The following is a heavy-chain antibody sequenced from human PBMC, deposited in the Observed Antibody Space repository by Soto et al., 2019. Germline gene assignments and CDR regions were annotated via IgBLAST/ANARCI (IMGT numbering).Heavy chain of an antibody. J-gene: IGHJ3*02. CDR3: ARERGSYYDSSFGAFDI. D-gene: IGHD3-22*01. CDR2: ISAYNGNT. V-gene: IGHV1-18*01. Sequence: ASVKVSCKASGYTFTSYGISWVRQAPGQGLEWMGWISAYNGNTNYAQKLQGRVTMTTDTSTSTAYMELRSLRSDDTAVYNCARERGSYYDSSFGAFDIWGQGTMVTVSS. CDR1: GYTFTSYG.